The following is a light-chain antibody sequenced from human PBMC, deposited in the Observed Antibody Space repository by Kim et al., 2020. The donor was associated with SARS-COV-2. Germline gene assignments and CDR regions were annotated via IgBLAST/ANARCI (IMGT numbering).Light chain of an antibody. V-gene: IGLV2-14*04. J-gene: IGLJ1*01. CDR1: SSDVGYSNY. CDR3: SSYTSSDTYV. Sequence: GHAITLACTGTSSDVGYSNYVSWYQQHPGKAPKVMIYDVTKRPSGVSDRFSGSKSGNTTSLTISGLQAEDEADYYCSSYTSSDTYVFGTGTKVTVL. CDR2: DVT.